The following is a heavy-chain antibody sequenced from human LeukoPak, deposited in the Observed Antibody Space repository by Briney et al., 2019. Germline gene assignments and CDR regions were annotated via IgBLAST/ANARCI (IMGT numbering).Heavy chain of an antibody. CDR2: IYHSGST. Sequence: PSETLSLTCAVSGGSISSSNWWSWVRQPPGKGLEWIGEIYHSGSTNYNPSLKSRVTISVDTSKNQFSLKLSSVTAADTAVYYCAKIGTYYDILTGYYSSVYFDYWGQGTLVTVSS. V-gene: IGHV4-4*02. CDR1: GGSISSSNW. J-gene: IGHJ4*02. CDR3: AKIGTYYDILTGYYSSVYFDY. D-gene: IGHD3-9*01.